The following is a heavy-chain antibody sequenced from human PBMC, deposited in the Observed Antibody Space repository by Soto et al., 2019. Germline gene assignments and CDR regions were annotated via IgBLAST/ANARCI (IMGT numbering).Heavy chain of an antibody. CDR1: GFTFSNYW. CDR3: ARDHINGWKFDY. CDR2: IKQDGSEN. J-gene: IGHJ4*02. V-gene: IGHV3-7*01. D-gene: IGHD6-19*01. Sequence: VQLVESGGGLVQPGGSLRLSCAASGFTFSNYWMSWVRQAPGKGLEWVANIKQDGSENYYVDSVKGRFTTSRDNTKTSFYLQMNSLRAEYTAVYYGARDHINGWKFDYWGRGTLVTVSS.